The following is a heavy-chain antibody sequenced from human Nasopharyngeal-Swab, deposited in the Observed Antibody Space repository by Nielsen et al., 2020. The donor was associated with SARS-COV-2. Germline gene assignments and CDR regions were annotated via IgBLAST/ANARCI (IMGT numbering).Heavy chain of an antibody. D-gene: IGHD3-9*01. Sequence: GGSLRLTCAASGFTFSDYYMSWIRQAQGKGLEWVSYISSSGSTIYYADSVKGRFTISRDNAKNSLYLQMNSLRDADTAVYYCARVGGDYDILTGYSDDAFDIWGQGTMVTVSS. J-gene: IGHJ3*02. CDR3: ARVGGDYDILTGYSDDAFDI. CDR2: ISSSGSTI. CDR1: GFTFSDYY. V-gene: IGHV3-11*04.